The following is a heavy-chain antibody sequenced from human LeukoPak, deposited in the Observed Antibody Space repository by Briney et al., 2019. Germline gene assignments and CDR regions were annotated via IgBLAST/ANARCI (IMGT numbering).Heavy chain of an antibody. Sequence: PGGSLRLSCAASGFTFSSYVMHWVRQAPGKGLEWVAVISYDGSNKYYADSVKGRFTISRDNSKNTLYLQMNSLRAEDTAVYYCARGSSGWYGDWFDPWGQGTLVTVSS. CDR2: ISYDGSNK. D-gene: IGHD6-19*01. CDR3: ARGSSGWYGDWFDP. V-gene: IGHV3-30*04. J-gene: IGHJ5*02. CDR1: GFTFSSYV.